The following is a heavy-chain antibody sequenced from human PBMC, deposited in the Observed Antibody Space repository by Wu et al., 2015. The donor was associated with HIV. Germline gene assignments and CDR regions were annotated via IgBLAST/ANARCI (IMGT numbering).Heavy chain of an antibody. J-gene: IGHJ3*02. CDR2: FNGEEDVR. CDR3: AIAGRFNIRMAGTEAFDI. CDR1: GYSLIELS. V-gene: IGHV1-24*01. D-gene: IGHD6-19*01. Sequence: QVYLVQSGTEVKKPGASVKVACKVSGYSLIELSTHWVRQSPEKGLEWLGGFNGEEDVRIYAQKFQGRVTVTEDTSTNTAHLELSSLTSEDTAVYYCAIAGRFNIRMAGTEAFDIVGPRDNGHRLF.